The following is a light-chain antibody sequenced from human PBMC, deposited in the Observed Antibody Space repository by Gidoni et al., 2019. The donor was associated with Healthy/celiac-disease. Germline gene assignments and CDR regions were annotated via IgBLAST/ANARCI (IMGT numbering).Light chain of an antibody. CDR1: SSDVGGYNY. CDR3: SSYTSSSTLV. CDR2: DVS. J-gene: IGLJ3*02. V-gene: IGLV2-14*03. Sequence: QYALTQPASVSGSPGQSITISCTGTSSDVGGYNYVSWYQQHPGTAPKLMIYDVSNRPSGVSNRFSGSTSGNTASLTISGLQAEDEAYYYCSSYTSSSTLVFGGGTKLTVL.